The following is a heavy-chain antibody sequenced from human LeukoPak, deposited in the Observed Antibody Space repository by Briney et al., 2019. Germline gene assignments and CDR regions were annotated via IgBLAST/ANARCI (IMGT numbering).Heavy chain of an antibody. CDR2: FHTAGDT. CDR3: ARGSCGTSSCSERVRGLDV. D-gene: IGHD3-22*01. V-gene: IGHV3-13*01. CDR1: GFTFSNYD. Sequence: GGSLRLSCVASGFTFSNYDMHWVRQGTGNGLEWVSAFHTAGDTHYAGSVKGRFTVSRDNAENSFYLQMNGLRAGDTAVYFCARGSCGTSSCSERVRGLDVWGPGITVTVSS. J-gene: IGHJ6*02.